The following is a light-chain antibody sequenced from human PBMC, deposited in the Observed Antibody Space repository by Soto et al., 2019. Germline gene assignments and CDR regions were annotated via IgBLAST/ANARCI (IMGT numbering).Light chain of an antibody. CDR2: DAS. J-gene: IGKJ2*01. Sequence: DIQMTQSPSSLSASLGDRVTITCQASQAISKYLHWYHQRPGKAPILVIYDASNLEAGAPSRFSGGGSGTSFTLTIISLQPEDICTYFCQQYNNLPYTFGQGTKLDIK. CDR1: QAISKY. V-gene: IGKV1-33*01. CDR3: QQYNNLPYT.